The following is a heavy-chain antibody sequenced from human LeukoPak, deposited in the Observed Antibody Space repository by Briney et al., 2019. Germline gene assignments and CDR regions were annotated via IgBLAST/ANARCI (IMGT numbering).Heavy chain of an antibody. D-gene: IGHD2-8*01. J-gene: IGHJ6*02. CDR2: IYTSGST. CDR3: ATVTNSNYYGMDV. V-gene: IGHV4-4*07. Sequence: PSETLSLTCTVSGGSISSYYWSWIRQPAGKGLEWIGRIYTSGSTNYNPPLKSRVTMSVDTSKNQFSLKLSSVTAADTAVYYCATVTNSNYYGMDVWGQGTTVTVSS. CDR1: GGSISSYY.